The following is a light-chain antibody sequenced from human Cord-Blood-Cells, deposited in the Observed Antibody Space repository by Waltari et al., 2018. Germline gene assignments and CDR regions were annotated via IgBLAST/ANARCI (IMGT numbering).Light chain of an antibody. J-gene: IGLJ3*02. CDR3: SSYAGSNNWV. V-gene: IGLV2-8*01. CDR1: SSDVGGYNY. Sequence: QSALTQPPSASGSPGQSVTISCTGTSSDVGGYNYVSWYQQHPGNAPKLMIYEVSKRPSGVPDRLSGSKSGNTASLTVTGLQGEDEADYYCSSYAGSNNWVFGGGTKLTVL. CDR2: EVS.